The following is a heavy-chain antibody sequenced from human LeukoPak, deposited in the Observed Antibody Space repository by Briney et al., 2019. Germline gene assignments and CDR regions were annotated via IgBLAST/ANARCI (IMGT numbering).Heavy chain of an antibody. Sequence: ASVKVSCKASGYTFTSYDINWVRQATGQGLEWMGWMNPNSGNTGYAQKLQGRVTMTTDTSTSTAYMELRSLRSDDTAVYYCARWQNSGYDRMWWDLDYWGQGTLVTVSS. CDR2: MNPNSGNT. V-gene: IGHV1-8*01. CDR3: ARWQNSGYDRMWWDLDY. D-gene: IGHD5-12*01. J-gene: IGHJ4*02. CDR1: GYTFTSYD.